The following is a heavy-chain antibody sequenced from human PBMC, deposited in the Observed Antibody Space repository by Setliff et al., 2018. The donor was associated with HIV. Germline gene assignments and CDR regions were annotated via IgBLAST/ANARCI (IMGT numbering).Heavy chain of an antibody. CDR2: IVPIFGTA. CDR1: GGTFSSYA. Sequence: SVKVSCKASGGTFSSYAASYLRQAPGQGLEWMGGIVPIFGTANYAQKFQGRVTIAADEFTSTAYMELSSLRSEDTAVYYCVRGGQYYRSTYYYYYMDVWGKGTTVTVSS. CDR3: VRGGQYYRSTYYYYYMDV. J-gene: IGHJ6*03. V-gene: IGHV1-69*13. D-gene: IGHD3-16*02.